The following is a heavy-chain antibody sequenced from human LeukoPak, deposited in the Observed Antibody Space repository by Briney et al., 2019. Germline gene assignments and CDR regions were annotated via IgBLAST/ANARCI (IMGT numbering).Heavy chain of an antibody. CDR2: MNPNSGNT. D-gene: IGHD2-15*01. CDR1: GYTFTSYD. J-gene: IGHJ4*02. Sequence: ASVKVSRKASGYTFTSYDINWVRQATGQGLEWMGWMNPNSGNTGSAQRFQGRVTMTRNTSISTAYMEQSSPRSEDTAVYYCARALRVGRYSADYWGQGTLVTVSS. V-gene: IGHV1-8*01. CDR3: ARALRVGRYSADY.